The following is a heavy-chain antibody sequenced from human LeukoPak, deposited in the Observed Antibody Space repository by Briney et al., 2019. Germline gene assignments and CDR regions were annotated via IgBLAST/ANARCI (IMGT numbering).Heavy chain of an antibody. CDR3: ARGPGVNIAVAGTNVGAIDY. D-gene: IGHD6-19*01. CDR1: GGSFSGYY. Sequence: SETLSLTCAVYGGSFSGYYWSWIRQPPGKGLEWIGEINHSGSTNYNPSLKSRVTISVDTSKNQSSLKLSSVTAADTAVYYCARGPGVNIAVAGTNVGAIDYWGQGTLVTVSS. CDR2: INHSGST. V-gene: IGHV4-34*01. J-gene: IGHJ4*02.